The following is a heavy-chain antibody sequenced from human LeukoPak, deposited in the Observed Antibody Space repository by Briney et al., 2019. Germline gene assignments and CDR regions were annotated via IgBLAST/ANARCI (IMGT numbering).Heavy chain of an antibody. D-gene: IGHD3-22*01. V-gene: IGHV4-34*01. J-gene: IGHJ3*02. CDR1: GGSFSGYY. CDR3: ARGPGYYDSDAFDI. CDR2: INHSGST. Sequence: SETLSLTCAVYGGSFSGYYWSWIRQTPGKGLEWIGEINHSGSTNYNPSLKSRVTISVDTSKNQFSLKLNSVTAADTAMYYCARGPGYYDSDAFDIWGQGTMVTVSS.